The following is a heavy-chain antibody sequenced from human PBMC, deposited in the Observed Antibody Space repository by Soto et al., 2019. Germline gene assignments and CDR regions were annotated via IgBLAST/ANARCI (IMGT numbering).Heavy chain of an antibody. Sequence: GGSLRLSCAASGFTFSSYAMTWVRQAPGKGLEWVSTISGDGTRTYYADSVKGRFTISRDNSKNTLYLQMNSLRAEDTALYYCAKEGSGLLWGQGTLVTVSS. V-gene: IGHV3-23*01. CDR2: ISGDGTRT. J-gene: IGHJ4*02. D-gene: IGHD6-19*01. CDR3: AKEGSGLL. CDR1: GFTFSSYA.